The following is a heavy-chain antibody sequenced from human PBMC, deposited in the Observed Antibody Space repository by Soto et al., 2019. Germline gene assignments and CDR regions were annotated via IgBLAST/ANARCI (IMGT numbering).Heavy chain of an antibody. J-gene: IGHJ4*02. V-gene: IGHV3-9*01. D-gene: IGHD1-26*01. CDR2: ISWNSGSI. CDR3: AKGRGGRYGRYYFDY. CDR1: GFTFDDYA. Sequence: EVQLVESGGGLVQPGRSLRLSCAASGFTFDDYAMHWVRQAPGKGLEWVSGISWNSGSIGYADSVKGRFTISRDNAKKSLYLQMNSLRAEDKALYYCAKGRGGRYGRYYFDYWGQGTLVTVS.